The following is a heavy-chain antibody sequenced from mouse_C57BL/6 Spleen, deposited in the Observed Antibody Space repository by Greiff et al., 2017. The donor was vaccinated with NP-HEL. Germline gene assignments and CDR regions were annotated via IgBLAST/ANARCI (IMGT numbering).Heavy chain of an antibody. D-gene: IGHD2-2*01. Sequence: QVQLQQPGAELVKPGASVKMSCKASGYTFTSYWITWVKQRPGQGLEWIGDIYPGSGSTNYNEKFKSKATLTVDTSSSTAYMQLSSLTSEDSAVYYCARPYGYDGWFAYWGQGTLVTVSA. J-gene: IGHJ3*01. CDR2: IYPGSGST. V-gene: IGHV1-55*01. CDR1: GYTFTSYW. CDR3: ARPYGYDGWFAY.